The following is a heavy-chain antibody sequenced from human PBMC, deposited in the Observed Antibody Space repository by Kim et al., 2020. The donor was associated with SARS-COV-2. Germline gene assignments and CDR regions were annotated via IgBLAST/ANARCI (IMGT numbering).Heavy chain of an antibody. V-gene: IGHV3-33*01. CDR2: IWYDGSNK. CDR3: ARDPGLLQLEGAFDI. Sequence: GGSLRLSCAASGFTFSSYGMHWVRQAPGKGLEWVAVIWYDGSNKYYADSVKGRFTISRDNSKNTLYLQMNSLRAEDTAVYYCARDPGLLQLEGAFDIWGQGTMVTVSS. CDR1: GFTFSSYG. J-gene: IGHJ3*02. D-gene: IGHD2-21*01.